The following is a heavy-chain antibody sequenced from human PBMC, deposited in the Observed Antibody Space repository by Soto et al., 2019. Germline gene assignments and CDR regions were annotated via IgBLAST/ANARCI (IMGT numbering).Heavy chain of an antibody. J-gene: IGHJ6*02. D-gene: IGHD5-18*01. Sequence: QVQLVESGGGVVQPGRSLRLSCAASGFTFSSYGMHWVRQAPGKGLEWVAVISYDGSNKYYADSVKGRFTISRDNSKNTLYLQMNSLRAEDTVVYYCAKDTAMVYYYYYGMDVWGQGTTVTVSS. V-gene: IGHV3-30*18. CDR1: GFTFSSYG. CDR2: ISYDGSNK. CDR3: AKDTAMVYYYYYGMDV.